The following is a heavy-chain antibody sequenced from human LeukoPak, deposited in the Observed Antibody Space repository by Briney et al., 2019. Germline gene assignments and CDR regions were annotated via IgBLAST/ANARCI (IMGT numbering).Heavy chain of an antibody. Sequence: GGSLRLSCAASGFTFSSYWMSWVRRAPGKGLEWVASIKQDGSEEYYVDSVKGRFTISRDNAENSLYLQMNSLRAADTAVYYCARDRGDNWKYSIWAYLDPWGQGTPVTVSS. CDR3: ARDRGDNWKYSIWAYLDP. CDR2: IKQDGSEE. D-gene: IGHD1-20*01. V-gene: IGHV3-7*05. J-gene: IGHJ5*02. CDR1: GFTFSSYW.